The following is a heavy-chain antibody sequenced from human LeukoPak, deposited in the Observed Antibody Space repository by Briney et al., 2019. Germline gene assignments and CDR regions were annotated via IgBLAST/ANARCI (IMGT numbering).Heavy chain of an antibody. CDR2: IYSGGST. CDR1: GFTVSSNY. D-gene: IGHD3-22*01. J-gene: IGHJ4*02. V-gene: IGHV3-53*01. CDR3: ARVAPPYYYDSSGYFDY. Sequence: AGGSLRLSCAASGFTVSSNYMSWVRQAPGRGLEWVSVIYSGGSTYYADSVKGRFTISRDNSKNTLYLQTNSLGAEDTAVYYCARVAPPYYYDSSGYFDYWGQGTLVTVSS.